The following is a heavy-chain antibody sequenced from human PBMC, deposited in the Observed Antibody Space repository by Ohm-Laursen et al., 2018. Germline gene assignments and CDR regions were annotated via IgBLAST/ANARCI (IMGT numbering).Heavy chain of an antibody. Sequence: SVKVSCNASGYTFTSYDINWVRQATGQGLEWMGWMNPNSGNTGYAQKFQGRVTMTRNTSISTAYMELSSLRSEDTAVYYCARGPLSYYDSSGYFDYWGQGTLVTVSS. V-gene: IGHV1-8*01. J-gene: IGHJ4*02. CDR1: GYTFTSYD. D-gene: IGHD3-22*01. CDR3: ARGPLSYYDSSGYFDY. CDR2: MNPNSGNT.